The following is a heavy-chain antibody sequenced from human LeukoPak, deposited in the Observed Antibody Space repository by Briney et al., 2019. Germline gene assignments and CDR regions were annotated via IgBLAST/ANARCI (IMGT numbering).Heavy chain of an antibody. J-gene: IGHJ4*02. CDR3: ARAHPLYYDILTGYYTGLYDYFDY. D-gene: IGHD3-9*01. Sequence: SETLSLTCAVYGGSFSGYYWSWIRQPPGKGLEWIGEINHSGSTNYNPSLKSRVTISVDTSKNQFSLKLSSATAADTAVYYCARAHPLYYDILTGYYTGLYDYFDYWGQGTLVTVSS. V-gene: IGHV4-34*01. CDR1: GGSFSGYY. CDR2: INHSGST.